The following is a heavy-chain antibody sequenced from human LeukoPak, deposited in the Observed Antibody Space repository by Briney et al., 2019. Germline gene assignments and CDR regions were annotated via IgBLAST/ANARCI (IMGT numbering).Heavy chain of an antibody. CDR1: GGSISSGGYS. Sequence: SQTLSLTCVVSGGSISSGGYSWNCIRQPPGKALEYIGYIYHGGSAYYNPSLKSRVTISIDRSNNQFSLNLTSVTAADTAVYYCGRGGGWFDPWGQGTLVTVSS. J-gene: IGHJ5*02. D-gene: IGHD2-15*01. CDR3: GRGGGWFDP. V-gene: IGHV4-30-2*01. CDR2: IYHGGSA.